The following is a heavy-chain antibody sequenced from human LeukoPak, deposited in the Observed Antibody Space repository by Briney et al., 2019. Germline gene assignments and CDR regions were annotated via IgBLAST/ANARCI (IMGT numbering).Heavy chain of an antibody. V-gene: IGHV4-39*01. CDR1: GGPISSRSYY. D-gene: IGHD3-10*02. CDR2: IFYSGST. J-gene: IGHJ5*02. CDR3: ARHPLKAYVSDWFDP. Sequence: SETLSLTCTVSGGPISSRSYYWGWLRQPPGKGLGWIASIFYSGSTYHNPSLKSRVTISVDTSKSQFSLKLSSVTAADTAVYFCARHPLKAYVSDWFDPWGQGTLVTVSS.